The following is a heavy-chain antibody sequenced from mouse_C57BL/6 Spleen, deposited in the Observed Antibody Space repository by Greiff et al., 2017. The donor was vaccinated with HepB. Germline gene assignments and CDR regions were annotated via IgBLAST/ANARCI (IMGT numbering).Heavy chain of an antibody. D-gene: IGHD3-2*01. J-gene: IGHJ3*01. CDR1: GYTFTDYE. Sequence: QVQLKQSGAELVRPGASVTLSCKASGYTFTDYEMHWVKQTPVHGLEWIGAIDPETGGTAYNQKFKGKAILTADKSSSTAYMELRSLTSEDSAVYYCTVDSSGKWFAYWGQGTLVTVSA. CDR2: IDPETGGT. V-gene: IGHV1-15*01. CDR3: TVDSSGKWFAY.